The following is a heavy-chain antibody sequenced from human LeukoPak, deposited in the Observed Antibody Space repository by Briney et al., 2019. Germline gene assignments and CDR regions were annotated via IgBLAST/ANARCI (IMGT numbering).Heavy chain of an antibody. Sequence: GGSLRLSCAASGFTFSNYGMNWVRQAPGKGLEWVSIITSGVGITYYADSVKGRFTISRDNSKNTLYLQMNSLRAEDTAVYYCARGEGSGYFWAYWGQGTLVTVSS. CDR1: GFTFSNYG. CDR2: ITSGVGIT. V-gene: IGHV3-23*01. CDR3: ARGEGSGYFWAY. J-gene: IGHJ4*02. D-gene: IGHD3-22*01.